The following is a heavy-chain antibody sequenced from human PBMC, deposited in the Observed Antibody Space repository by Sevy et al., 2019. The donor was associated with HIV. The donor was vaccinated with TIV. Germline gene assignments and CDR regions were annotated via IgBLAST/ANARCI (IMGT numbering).Heavy chain of an antibody. CDR1: GGSISSSSYY. J-gene: IGHJ6*02. Sequence: SETLSLTCTVSGGSISSSSYYWGWIRQPPGKGLEWIGSIYYSGSTYYNPSLKSRVTISVDTSKNQFSLKLSSVTAAETAVYYCARHSTDYYDSSGYYYLDYYYYYGMDVWGQGTTVTVSS. D-gene: IGHD3-22*01. CDR3: ARHSTDYYDSSGYYYLDYYYYYGMDV. CDR2: IYYSGST. V-gene: IGHV4-39*01.